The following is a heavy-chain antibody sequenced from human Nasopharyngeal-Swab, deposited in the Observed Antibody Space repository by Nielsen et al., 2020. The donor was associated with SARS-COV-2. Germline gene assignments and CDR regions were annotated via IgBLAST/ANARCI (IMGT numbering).Heavy chain of an antibody. D-gene: IGHD6-19*01. CDR1: GFSLSTSGMC. CDR3: AQISSGWYRGYYFDY. V-gene: IGHV2-70*11. CDR2: IDWDDDK. J-gene: IGHJ4*02. Sequence: SGPTLVKPTQTLTLTCTFSGFSLSTSGMCVSWIRQPPGKALEWLARIDWDDDKYYSTSLKTRLTISKDTSKNQVVLTMTNMDPVDTATYYCAQISSGWYRGYYFDYWGQGTLVTVSS.